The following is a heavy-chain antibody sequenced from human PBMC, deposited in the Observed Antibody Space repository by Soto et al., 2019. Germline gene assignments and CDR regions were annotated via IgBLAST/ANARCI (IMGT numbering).Heavy chain of an antibody. CDR3: AKAQVDMGNYYYYGMDV. V-gene: IGHV3-9*01. CDR2: ISWNSGSI. CDR1: GFTFDDYG. Sequence: GGSLRLSCAASGFTFDDYGMHWVRQAPGKGLEWVSGISWNSGSIGYADSVKGRFTISRDNARNSLYLQMNSLRAEDTALYYCAKAQVDMGNYYYYGMDVWGQGTTVTVSS. D-gene: IGHD1-26*01. J-gene: IGHJ6*02.